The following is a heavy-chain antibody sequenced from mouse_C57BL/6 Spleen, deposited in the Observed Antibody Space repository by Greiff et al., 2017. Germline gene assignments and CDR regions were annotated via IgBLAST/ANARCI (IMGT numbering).Heavy chain of an antibody. Sequence: EVMLVESEGGLVQPGSSMKLSCTASGFTFSDYYMAWVRQVPEKGLEWVANINYDGSSTYYLDSLKSRFIISRDNAKNILYLQMSSLKSEDTATYYCARALAGKGYFGVWGTGTTVTVSS. CDR3: ARALAGKGYFGV. V-gene: IGHV5-16*01. D-gene: IGHD4-1*01. CDR2: INYDGSST. J-gene: IGHJ1*03. CDR1: GFTFSDYY.